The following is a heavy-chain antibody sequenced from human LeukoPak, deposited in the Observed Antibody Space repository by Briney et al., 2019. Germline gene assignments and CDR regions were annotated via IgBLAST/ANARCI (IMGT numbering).Heavy chain of an antibody. D-gene: IGHD3-22*01. CDR1: GFTFSSYS. V-gene: IGHV3-48*01. CDR2: ISSSSSTI. Sequence: GGSLRLSCAASGFTFSSYSMNWVRQAPGKGLEWVSYISSSSSTIYYADSVKGRFTISRDNAKNSLYLQMNSLRAEDTAVYYCARVKDWYYYDGRFDYWGQGTLVTVSS. CDR3: ARVKDWYYYDGRFDY. J-gene: IGHJ4*02.